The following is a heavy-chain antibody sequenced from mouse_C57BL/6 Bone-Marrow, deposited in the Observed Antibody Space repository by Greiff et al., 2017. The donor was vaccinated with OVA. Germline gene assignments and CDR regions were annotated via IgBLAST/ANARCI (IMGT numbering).Heavy chain of an antibody. V-gene: IGHV1-81*01. J-gene: IGHJ2*01. Sequence: QVQLQQSGAELARPGASVKLSCKASGYTFTSYGISWVKQRTGQGLEWIGEIYPRSGNTYYNEKFKGKATLTADKSSRTAYMELRSLTSEDSAVYFCARMKYYGSLDYWGQGTTLTVSS. CDR2: IYPRSGNT. D-gene: IGHD1-1*01. CDR3: ARMKYYGSLDY. CDR1: GYTFTSYG.